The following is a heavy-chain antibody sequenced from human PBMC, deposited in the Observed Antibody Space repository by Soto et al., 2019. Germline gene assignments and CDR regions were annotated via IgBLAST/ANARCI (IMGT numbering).Heavy chain of an antibody. J-gene: IGHJ4*02. V-gene: IGHV3-21*01. Sequence: EVQLVESGGGLVKPGGSMRLSCAASGFTFRSYRLNWVRQAPGKGLEWVSSISSSSSYIYYADSVKGRFTISKDKANISLYQPMDSLRAEDTSVYYCAGDSVPGTYDCWGQGTMVTVSS. CDR2: ISSSSSYI. CDR1: GFTFRSYR. D-gene: IGHD1-1*01. CDR3: AGDSVPGTYDC.